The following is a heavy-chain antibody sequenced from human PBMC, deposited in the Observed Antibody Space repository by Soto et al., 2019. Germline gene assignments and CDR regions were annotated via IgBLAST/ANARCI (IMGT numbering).Heavy chain of an antibody. CDR3: ARVSGRGWYNWFDP. Sequence: SVKVSCKASGGNFSSHGISWVRQAPGQGLEFMGGIMPLFGTTNYAQKFRGRVTVTADESTRTVYMELSSLGSEDTAIYYCARVSGRGWYNWFDPWGRGTPVTVSA. J-gene: IGHJ5*02. V-gene: IGHV1-69*13. D-gene: IGHD6-19*01. CDR2: IMPLFGTT. CDR1: GGNFSSHG.